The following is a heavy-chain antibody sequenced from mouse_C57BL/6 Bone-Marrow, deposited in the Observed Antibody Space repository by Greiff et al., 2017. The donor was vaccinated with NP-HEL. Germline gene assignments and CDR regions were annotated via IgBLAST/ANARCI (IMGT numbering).Heavy chain of an antibody. D-gene: IGHD1-1*01. CDR3: TGQPYYYGSSYVGWYFDV. CDR2: IYPGNSDT. V-gene: IGHV1-5*01. J-gene: IGHJ1*03. CDR1: GYTFTSYW. Sequence: EVQLQESGTVLARPGASVKMSCKTSGYTFTSYWMHWVKQRPGQGLEWIGAIYPGNSDTSYNQKFKGKAKLTAATSASTAYMELSSLTNEDSAVYYCTGQPYYYGSSYVGWYFDVWGTGTTVTVSS.